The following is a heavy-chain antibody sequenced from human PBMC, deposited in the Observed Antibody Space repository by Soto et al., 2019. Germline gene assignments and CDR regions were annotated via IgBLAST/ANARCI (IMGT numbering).Heavy chain of an antibody. CDR2: IIPIFGTA. CDR1: GGTFSSYA. D-gene: IGHD3-3*01. CDR3: ASHFALWSVYYGPFRY. Sequence: SVKVSCKASGGTFSSYAISWVRQAPGQGLEWMGGIIPIFGTANYAQKFQGRVTITADESTSTAYMELSSLRSEDTAVYYCASHFALWSVYYGPFRYWGQGALVGVS. V-gene: IGHV1-69*13. J-gene: IGHJ4*02.